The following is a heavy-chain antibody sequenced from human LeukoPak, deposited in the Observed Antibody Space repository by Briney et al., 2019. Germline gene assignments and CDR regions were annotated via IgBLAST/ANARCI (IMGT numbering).Heavy chain of an antibody. Sequence: GGSLRLSCAASGFTFSSYSMTWVRQAPGKGLEWVSSISSSSSYIYYADSVKGRFTISRDNAKNSLYLQMNSLRAEDTAVYYCARDRAAAGTPFDYWGQGTLVTVSS. V-gene: IGHV3-21*01. CDR3: ARDRAAAGTPFDY. J-gene: IGHJ4*02. D-gene: IGHD6-13*01. CDR2: ISSSSSYI. CDR1: GFTFSSYS.